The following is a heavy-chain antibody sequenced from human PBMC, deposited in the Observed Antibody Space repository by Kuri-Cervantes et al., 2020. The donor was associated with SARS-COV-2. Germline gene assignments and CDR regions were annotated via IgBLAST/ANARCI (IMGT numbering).Heavy chain of an antibody. CDR3: ARGSGYCSSTSCYVVYYYYYMDV. V-gene: IGHV4-39*07. CDR1: GGSISSSSYY. Sequence: ESLKISCTVSGGSISSSSYYWGWIRQPPGKGLEWIGEINHSGSTNYNPSLKSRVTISVDTSKNQFSLKLSSVTAADTAVYYCARGSGYCSSTSCYVVYYYYYMDVWGKGTTVTVYS. J-gene: IGHJ6*03. CDR2: INHSGST. D-gene: IGHD2-2*03.